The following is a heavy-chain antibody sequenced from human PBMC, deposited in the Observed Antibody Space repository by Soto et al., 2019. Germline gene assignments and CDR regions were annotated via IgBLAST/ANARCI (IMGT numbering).Heavy chain of an antibody. CDR3: AGTYYDFWSGYSTDYYYYYGMDV. V-gene: IGHV3-30*03. CDR2: ISYDGSNK. Sequence: PGGSLRLSCAASGFTFSSYGMHWVRQAPGKGLEWVAVISYDGSNKYYADSVKGRFTISRDNSKNTLYLQMNSLRAEDTAVYYCAGTYYDFWSGYSTDYYYYYGMDVWGRGTTVTVSS. D-gene: IGHD3-3*01. CDR1: GFTFSSYG. J-gene: IGHJ6*02.